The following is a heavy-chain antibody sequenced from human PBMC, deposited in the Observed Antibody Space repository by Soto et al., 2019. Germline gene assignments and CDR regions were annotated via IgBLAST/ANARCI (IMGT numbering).Heavy chain of an antibody. J-gene: IGHJ6*03. V-gene: IGHV3-23*01. D-gene: IGHD3-3*01. CDR1: GFTFSSYA. CDR3: AKEAPYYDFWSGYPPPLSYMDV. Sequence: PGGSLRLSCAASGFTFSSYAMSWVRQAPGKGLEWVSAISGSGGSTYYADSVKGRFTISRDNSKNTLYLQMNSLRAEDTAVYYCAKEAPYYDFWSGYPPPLSYMDVWGKGTTVTVSS. CDR2: ISGSGGST.